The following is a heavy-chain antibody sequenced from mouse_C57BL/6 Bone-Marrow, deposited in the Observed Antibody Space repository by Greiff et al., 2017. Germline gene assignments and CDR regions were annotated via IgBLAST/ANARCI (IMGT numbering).Heavy chain of an antibody. CDR1: GFTFSSYG. Sequence: EVQRVESGGDLVKPGGSLQLSCAASGFTFSSYGMSWVRQTPDKRLEWVATISSGGSYTYYPDSVKGRFTISRDNAKNTLYLQMSSLKSEDTAMYYCARRSRYLYYFDYWGQGTTLTVSS. J-gene: IGHJ2*01. CDR2: ISSGGSYT. V-gene: IGHV5-6*01. CDR3: ARRSRYLYYFDY. D-gene: IGHD5-1*01.